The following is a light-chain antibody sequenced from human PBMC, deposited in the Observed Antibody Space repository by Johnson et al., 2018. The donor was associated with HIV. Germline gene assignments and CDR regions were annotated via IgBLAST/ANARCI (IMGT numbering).Light chain of an antibody. CDR2: NNS. J-gene: IGLJ1*01. V-gene: IGLV1-51*01. CDR3: GAWDSSLSAYV. CDR1: IANIGNNY. Sequence: QSVLTQPPSVSAAPGQRVTISCSGGIANIGNNYVSWYQQLPGTAPKLLISNNSKRPSGIPDRFSGSKSGTSATLAITGLQTGDEADYYCGAWDSSLSAYVFGTGTQVTV.